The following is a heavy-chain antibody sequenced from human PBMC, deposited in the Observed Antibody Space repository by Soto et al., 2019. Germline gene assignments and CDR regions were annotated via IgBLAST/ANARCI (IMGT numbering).Heavy chain of an antibody. CDR3: AVIMATAATGY. CDR1: GFTFSSYA. CDR2: ISASGGST. D-gene: IGHD3-10*01. Sequence: PGGSLRLSCAPSGFTFSSYAMTWVRQAPGKGLEWVSSISASGGSTYYADSVKGRFTISRDNSRSTLYLQMNSLRADDTAVYFCAVIMATAATGYWGQGTLVTVSS. J-gene: IGHJ4*02. V-gene: IGHV3-23*01.